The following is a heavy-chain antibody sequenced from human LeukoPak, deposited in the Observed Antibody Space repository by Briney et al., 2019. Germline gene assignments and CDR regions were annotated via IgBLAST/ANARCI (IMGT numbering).Heavy chain of an antibody. V-gene: IGHV4-39*01. D-gene: IGHD3-16*01. CDR3: ARKTLGIRLFYFDY. J-gene: IGHJ4*02. CDR1: GGSISTSDYY. CDR2: MFYRGNT. Sequence: PSETLSLTCTVSGGSISTSDYYWGWLRQPPGKGLEWIGSMFYRGNTYYNPSLKSRVTISVDTSKNQFSLKLSSVTAADTAVYFCARKTLGIRLFYFDYWGQGTLVTVSS.